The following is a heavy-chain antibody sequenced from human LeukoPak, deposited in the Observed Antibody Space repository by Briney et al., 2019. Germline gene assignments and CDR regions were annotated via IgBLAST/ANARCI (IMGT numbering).Heavy chain of an antibody. CDR3: ARDPASEGGYDYYYGMDV. D-gene: IGHD5-12*01. CDR1: GYTFTSYG. CDR2: ISAYNGNT. J-gene: IGHJ6*02. Sequence: ASVKVSCTASGYTFTSYGISWVRQAPGQGLEWMGWISAYNGNTNYAQKLQGRVTMTTDTSTSTAYMELRSLRSDDTAVYYCARDPASEGGYDYYYGMDVWGQGTTVTVSS. V-gene: IGHV1-18*01.